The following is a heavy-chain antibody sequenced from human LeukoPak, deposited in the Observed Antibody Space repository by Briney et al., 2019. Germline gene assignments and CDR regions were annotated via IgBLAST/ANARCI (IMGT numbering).Heavy chain of an antibody. V-gene: IGHV4-4*09. CDR1: GGSISSYY. D-gene: IGHD6-19*01. CDR2: IYTSGST. J-gene: IGHJ4*02. CDR3: ARDQGGSGWDY. Sequence: PSETLSLTCTVSGGSISSYYWSWIRQPPGKGLEWIGYIYTSGSTNYNPSLKSRVTISVDTSKNQFSLKLSSVTAADTAVYYCARDQGGSGWDYWGQGTLVTVSS.